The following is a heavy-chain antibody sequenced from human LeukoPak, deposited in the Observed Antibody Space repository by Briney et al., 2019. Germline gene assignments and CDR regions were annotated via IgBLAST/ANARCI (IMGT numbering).Heavy chain of an antibody. CDR2: INPSGGST. Sequence: ASVRVSCKASGYTLTRYYMHWVRQAPGQGLEWMGVINPSGGSTNYAEKFQGRVAMTRDTSTSTVYMELSSLRSEDTAVYYCALLLWFGEPPRDAFDIWGQGTMVTVSS. CDR1: GYTLTRYY. CDR3: ALLLWFGEPPRDAFDI. V-gene: IGHV1-46*01. D-gene: IGHD3-10*01. J-gene: IGHJ3*02.